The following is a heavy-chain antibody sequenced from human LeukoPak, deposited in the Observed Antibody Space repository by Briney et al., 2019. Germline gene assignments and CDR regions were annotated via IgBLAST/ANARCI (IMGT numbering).Heavy chain of an antibody. CDR3: ARGSYPFDY. D-gene: IGHD3-16*02. V-gene: IGHV4-39*07. J-gene: IGHJ4*02. CDR2: IYYSGTT. Sequence: SETLSLTCTVSGGSISSNNHYWGWIRQPPGKGLEWIGSIYYSGTTYYNPSLKSRVFISIDTSKNQFSLKLSSVTAADTAVYYCARGSYPFDYWGQGTLVTVSS. CDR1: GGSISSNNHY.